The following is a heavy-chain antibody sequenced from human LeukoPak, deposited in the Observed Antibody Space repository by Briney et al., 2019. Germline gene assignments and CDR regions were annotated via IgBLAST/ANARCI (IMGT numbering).Heavy chain of an antibody. CDR1: GFTFSSYG. Sequence: PGGSLRLSCAASGFTFSSYGMHWVRQAPGKGLEGVAYIRYDGSNKYYEDSMKGRFTISRDNSKNMLYLQMNSLRAEDTAVYYCAKDGGYSYGLYYFDYWGQGTLVTVSS. CDR2: IRYDGSNK. V-gene: IGHV3-30*02. D-gene: IGHD5-18*01. J-gene: IGHJ4*02. CDR3: AKDGGYSYGLYYFDY.